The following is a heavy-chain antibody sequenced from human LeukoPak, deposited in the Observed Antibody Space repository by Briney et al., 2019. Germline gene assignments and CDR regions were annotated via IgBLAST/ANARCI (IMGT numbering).Heavy chain of an antibody. Sequence: SETLSLTCTVSGGSISSSSYYWGWIRQPPGKGLEWIGYIYYSGSTNYNPSLKSRVTISVDTSKNQFSLKLSSVTAADTAVYYCARVDSRVGYSGYDSHYYYYYYMDVWGKGTTVTVSS. CDR3: ARVDSRVGYSGYDSHYYYYYYMDV. V-gene: IGHV4-61*05. CDR1: GGSISSSSYY. J-gene: IGHJ6*03. CDR2: IYYSGST. D-gene: IGHD5-12*01.